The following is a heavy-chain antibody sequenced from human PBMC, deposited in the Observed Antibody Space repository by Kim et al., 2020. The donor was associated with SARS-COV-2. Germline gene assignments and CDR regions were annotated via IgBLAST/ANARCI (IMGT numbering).Heavy chain of an antibody. J-gene: IGHJ4*01. Sequence: SETLSLTCTVSDDSITSSSYYWGWIRQPPGKGLDWIGNVYYSGSTYYKPSLQSRVTISLDTSKKQISLKLRSVTAADTAVYFCARRQPHVETSFFDFWG. D-gene: IGHD5-18*01. CDR1: DDSITSSSYY. CDR2: VYYSGST. CDR3: ARRQPHVETSFFDF. V-gene: IGHV4-39*01.